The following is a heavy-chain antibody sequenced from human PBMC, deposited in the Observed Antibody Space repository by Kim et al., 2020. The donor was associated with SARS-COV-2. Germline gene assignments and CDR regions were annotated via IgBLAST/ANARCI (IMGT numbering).Heavy chain of an antibody. CDR3: ARLFLEQWLVGWDY. V-gene: IGHV4-39*01. D-gene: IGHD6-19*01. CDR1: GGSISSSSYY. J-gene: IGHJ4*02. Sequence: SETLSLTCTVSGGSISSSSYYWGWIRQPPGKGLEWIGSIYYSGSTYYNPSLKSRVTISVDTSKNQFSLKLSSVTAADTAVYYCARLFLEQWLVGWDYWGQGTLVTVSS. CDR2: IYYSGST.